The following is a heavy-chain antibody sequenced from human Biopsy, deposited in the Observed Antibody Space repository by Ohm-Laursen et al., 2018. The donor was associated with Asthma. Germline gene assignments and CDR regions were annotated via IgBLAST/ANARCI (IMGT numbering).Heavy chain of an antibody. J-gene: IGHJ3*02. CDR3: ATRGPDRDGDGFPI. CDR2: FYYDRST. Sequence: SETLSLTCTVSGDSISTSTYYWGWIRQPPGKSLEWIAYFYYDRSTYYKPSLKSRVTMSVDTSKNHFSLELTSLTAADSAIYFCATRGPDRDGDGFPIWGQGTMVTVSS. D-gene: IGHD1-26*01. V-gene: IGHV4-39*02. CDR1: GDSISTSTYY.